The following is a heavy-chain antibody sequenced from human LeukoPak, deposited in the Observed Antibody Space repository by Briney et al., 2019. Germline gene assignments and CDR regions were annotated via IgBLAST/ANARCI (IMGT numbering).Heavy chain of an antibody. D-gene: IGHD5-12*01. V-gene: IGHV4-61*02. CDR3: ARDKRDSGYDLGEYYYYYMDV. Sequence: SETLSLTCTVSGGSISSGSYYWSWIRQPAGKGLEWIGRIYTSGSTNYNPSLKSRVTISVDTSKNQFSLKLSSVTAADTAVYYCARDKRDSGYDLGEYYYYYMDVWGKGTTVTISS. CDR1: GGSISSGSYY. J-gene: IGHJ6*03. CDR2: IYTSGST.